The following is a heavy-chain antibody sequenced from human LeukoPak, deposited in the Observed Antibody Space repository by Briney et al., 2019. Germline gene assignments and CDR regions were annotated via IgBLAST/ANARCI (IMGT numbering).Heavy chain of an antibody. CDR2: VFHNGDS. J-gene: IGHJ5*02. Sequence: SETLSLTCTVSGASVRSHYWSWIRQPPGKGLEWIGNVFHNGDSSFAPSLTSRVTMSVDMSKNQFSLNLNSVTAADTAVYYCASKPIVPASQGHYFDTWGQGILVTVSS. V-gene: IGHV4-59*02. D-gene: IGHD2-2*01. CDR3: ASKPIVPASQGHYFDT. CDR1: GASVRSHY.